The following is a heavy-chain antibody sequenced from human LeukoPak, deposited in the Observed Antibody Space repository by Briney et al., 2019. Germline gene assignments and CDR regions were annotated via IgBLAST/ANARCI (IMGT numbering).Heavy chain of an antibody. D-gene: IGHD2-21*01. J-gene: IGHJ4*02. CDR3: ARVVVIADPFDY. CDR2: INPNSGGT. CDR1: GYTFTGYY. Sequence: GASVKVSCKASGYTFTGYYMHWVRQAPGQGLEWMGWINPNSGGTNYAQKFQGRVTMTRDTSISTAYMELSGLRSDDTAVYYCARVVVIADPFDYWGQGTLVTVSP. V-gene: IGHV1-2*02.